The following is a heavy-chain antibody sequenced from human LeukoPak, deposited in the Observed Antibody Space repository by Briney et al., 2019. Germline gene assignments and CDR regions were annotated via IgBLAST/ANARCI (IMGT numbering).Heavy chain of an antibody. Sequence: GGSLRLSCAASGFTFDDYAMHWVRQAPGKGLEWVSGIRWNSGSIGYADSVKGRFTISRDNAKNSLYLQMNGLRAEDTALYYCAKGPLRPPGIAEYFDYWGQGTLVTVSS. CDR1: GFTFDDYA. CDR2: IRWNSGSI. D-gene: IGHD6-13*01. CDR3: AKGPLRPPGIAEYFDY. J-gene: IGHJ4*02. V-gene: IGHV3-9*01.